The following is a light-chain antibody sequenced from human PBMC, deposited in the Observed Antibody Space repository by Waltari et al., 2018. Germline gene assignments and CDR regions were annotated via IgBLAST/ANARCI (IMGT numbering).Light chain of an antibody. CDR2: YAS. J-gene: IGKJ5*01. CDR3: QHFKTYPIT. V-gene: IGKV1-13*02. CDR1: QDINSD. Sequence: AIQLTQSPSSLSASVGARVTIACRASQDINSDLAWYQQKPGKAPKLLIYYASSLQSGVPSRFSGSGSGTDFTLTISSLQPEDFATYHCQHFKTYPITFGQGTRLEIK.